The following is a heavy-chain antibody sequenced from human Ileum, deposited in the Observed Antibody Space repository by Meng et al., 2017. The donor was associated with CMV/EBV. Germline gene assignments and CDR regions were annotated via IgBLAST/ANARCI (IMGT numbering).Heavy chain of an antibody. J-gene: IGHJ6*02. Sequence: GGSLRLSCAASGFTFSSYGMHWVRQAPGKGLEWVAFIRYDGSNKYYADSVKGRFTISRDNSKNTLYLQMNSLRAEDTAVYYCAKASRGSYYYYGMDVWGQGNMVTVSS. CDR1: GFTFSSYG. CDR3: AKASRGSYYYYGMDV. D-gene: IGHD1-26*01. V-gene: IGHV3-30*02. CDR2: IRYDGSNK.